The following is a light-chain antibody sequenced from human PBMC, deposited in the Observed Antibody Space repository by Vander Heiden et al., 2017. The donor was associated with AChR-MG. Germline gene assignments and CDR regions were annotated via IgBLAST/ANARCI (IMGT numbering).Light chain of an antibody. J-gene: IGLJ3*02. CDR3: CSYAGSPNWV. CDR1: SSDVGGCNY. Sequence: QSALTQPRSVSGSPGQSVTISCTGTSSDVGGCNYVSWYQEHPGKAPKLMIYDVSKRPSGVPDRFSGSKSGNTASLTISGLQAEDEAYYYCCSYAGSPNWVFGGGTRLTVL. V-gene: IGLV2-11*01. CDR2: DVS.